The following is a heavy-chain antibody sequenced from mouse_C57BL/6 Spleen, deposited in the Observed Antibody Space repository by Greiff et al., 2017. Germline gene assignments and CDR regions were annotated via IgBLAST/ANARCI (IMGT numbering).Heavy chain of an antibody. Sequence: VQLQQSGAELVRPGTSVKVSCKASGYAFTNYLIEWVKQRPGQGLEWIGVINPGSGGTNYNEKFKGKAKLTADKSSSTAYMQRSSLTSEDSAVYFCARRSNSWYFDVWGTGTTVTVSS. V-gene: IGHV1-54*01. CDR2: INPGSGGT. J-gene: IGHJ1*03. D-gene: IGHD2-5*01. CDR3: ARRSNSWYFDV. CDR1: GYAFTNYL.